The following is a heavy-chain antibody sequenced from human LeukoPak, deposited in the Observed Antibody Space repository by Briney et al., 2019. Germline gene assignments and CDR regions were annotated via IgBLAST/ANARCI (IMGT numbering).Heavy chain of an antibody. CDR2: ISGSGGNT. J-gene: IGHJ4*02. Sequence: GGSLRLSCAVSGITLSNYGMSWVRQAPGKGLEWVSGISGSGGNTCYADSVKGRFTISRDNSKNTLYLQMNSLRAEDTAVYFCAKRGVVIRVILVGFHKEAYYFDSWSQGALVTVSS. V-gene: IGHV3-23*01. CDR1: GITLSNYG. D-gene: IGHD3-22*01. CDR3: AKRGVVIRVILVGFHKEAYYFDS.